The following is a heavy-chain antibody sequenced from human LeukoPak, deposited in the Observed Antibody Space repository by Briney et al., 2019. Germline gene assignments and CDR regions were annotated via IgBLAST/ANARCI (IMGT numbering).Heavy chain of an antibody. CDR3: ARGSASGSYSPGGLDY. CDR1: GFTVSSNY. Sequence: GGSLRLSCAVSGFTVSSNYMSWVRQAPGKGLEWVSVIYSGGITYYVDSVKGRFSTSRDNSKNTLYLQMDSLRVEDTAVYYCARGSASGSYSPGGLDYWGQGTLVTVSS. D-gene: IGHD3-10*01. V-gene: IGHV3-66*01. J-gene: IGHJ4*02. CDR2: IYSGGIT.